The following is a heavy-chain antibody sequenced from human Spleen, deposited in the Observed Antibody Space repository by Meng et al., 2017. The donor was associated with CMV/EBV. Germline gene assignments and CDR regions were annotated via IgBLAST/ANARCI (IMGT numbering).Heavy chain of an antibody. D-gene: IGHD3-3*01. CDR1: YTLTSYG. V-gene: IGHV1-18*01. CDR3: ARDSTATIFGVVPNFDP. CDR2: ISAYNGNT. J-gene: IGHJ5*02. Sequence: YTLTSYGISWVRQSPGQGLEWMGWISAYNGNTNYAQKLQGRVTMTTDTSTSTAYMELRSLRSDDTAVYYCARDSTATIFGVVPNFDPWGQGTLVTVSS.